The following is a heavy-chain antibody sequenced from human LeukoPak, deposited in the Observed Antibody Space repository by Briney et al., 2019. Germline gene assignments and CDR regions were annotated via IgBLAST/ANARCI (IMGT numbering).Heavy chain of an antibody. CDR2: ISSSGITL. D-gene: IGHD5-24*01. V-gene: IGHV3-11*01. CDR3: ARDNSVRDEAWWFNP. J-gene: IGHJ5*02. Sequence: NPGGSLRLSCAASGFPFSDYFMSWIRQAPGKGLEWISYISSSGITLYYAESVKGRFTISRDNAKNSLYLQMNSLRAEDTAVYYCARDNSVRDEAWWFNPWGQGTLVTVSS. CDR1: GFPFSDYF.